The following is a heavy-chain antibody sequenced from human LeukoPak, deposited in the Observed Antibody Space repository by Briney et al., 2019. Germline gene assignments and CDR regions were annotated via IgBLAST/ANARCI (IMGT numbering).Heavy chain of an antibody. CDR3: ARGGIQVSGIDEFDY. CDR2: IWYDGSNK. Sequence: PGRSLRLSCAASGFTFSSYGMHWVRQAPGKGLEWVAVIWYDGSNKYYADSVRGRFTISRENAESSLYLQMNSLRAEDTAVYYCARGGIQVSGIDEFDYWGQGTLVTVSS. V-gene: IGHV3-33*01. J-gene: IGHJ4*02. D-gene: IGHD6-19*01. CDR1: GFTFSSYG.